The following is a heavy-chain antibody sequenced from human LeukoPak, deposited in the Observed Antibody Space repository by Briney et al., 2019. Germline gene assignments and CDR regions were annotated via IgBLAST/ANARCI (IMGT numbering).Heavy chain of an antibody. CDR2: ISNSGGST. CDR3: AKRASGSGTSLYYFDY. D-gene: IGHD3-10*01. CDR1: GFTFSSYA. V-gene: IGHV3-23*01. J-gene: IGHJ4*02. Sequence: QPGGSLRLSCAASGFTFSSYAMSWVRQAPGKGLEWVSVISNSGGSTFYADSVKGRFTISRDNSKNTLYLQMNSLRAEDTAVHYCAKRASGSGTSLYYFDYWGQGTLVTVSS.